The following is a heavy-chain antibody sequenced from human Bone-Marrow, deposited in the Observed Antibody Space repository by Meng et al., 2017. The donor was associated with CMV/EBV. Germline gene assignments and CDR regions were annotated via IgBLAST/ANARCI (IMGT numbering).Heavy chain of an antibody. V-gene: IGHV1-2*02. CDR3: ARDLGAAAGSYYYYGMDV. J-gene: IGHJ6*02. D-gene: IGHD6-13*01. Sequence: GGSLRLSCAASGYTFTGYYMHWVRQAPGQGLEWMGWINPNSGGTNYAQKFQGRVTMTRDTSISTAYMELSRLRSDDTAVYYCARDLGAAAGSYYYYGMDVWGQGTTVTVSS. CDR1: GYTFTGYY. CDR2: INPNSGGT.